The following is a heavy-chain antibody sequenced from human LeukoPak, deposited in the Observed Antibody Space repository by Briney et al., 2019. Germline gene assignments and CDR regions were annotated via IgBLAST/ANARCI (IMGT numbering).Heavy chain of an antibody. Sequence: SETLSLTCTVSGASISSGSYYWGWIRQPPGKGLEWIGSIYYSGTTYYNPSLQSRLTISVDTSKNQFSLKVSSVTAADTAVYYCARHFGDVYNCFDPWGQGTLVTVSS. CDR1: GASISSGSYY. CDR3: ARHFGDVYNCFDP. CDR2: IYYSGTT. V-gene: IGHV4-39*01. D-gene: IGHD3-16*01. J-gene: IGHJ5*02.